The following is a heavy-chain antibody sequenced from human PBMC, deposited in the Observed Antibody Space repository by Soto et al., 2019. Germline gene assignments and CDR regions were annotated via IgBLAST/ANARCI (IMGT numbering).Heavy chain of an antibody. Sequence: PGGSLRLSCSVSGFSFSNYAMTWFRQAPGKGLEWVSSISGGGGGTHYADSMKGRVTISRDNSRNTLHLEMKRLRADDTAVYYCAKGSLYGIGTPRHPFESWGQGTLVTGSS. CDR2: ISGGGGGT. J-gene: IGHJ4*01. V-gene: IGHV3-23*01. CDR1: GFSFSNYA. D-gene: IGHD3-9*01. CDR3: AKGSLYGIGTPRHPFES.